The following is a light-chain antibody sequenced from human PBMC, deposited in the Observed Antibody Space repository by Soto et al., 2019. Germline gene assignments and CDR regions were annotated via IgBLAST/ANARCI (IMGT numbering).Light chain of an antibody. CDR2: AAS. CDR3: QQLKSYPVT. V-gene: IGKV1-9*01. CDR1: QGISSY. J-gene: IGKJ4*01. Sequence: DIQLTQSPSFLSASVGDRVTITCRASQGISSYLAWYQQEPGKAPKPLIYAASTLQSGVPSRFSGSGCGTEFTLTISSLQPEDFATYYCQQLKSYPVTFGGGTKVEIK.